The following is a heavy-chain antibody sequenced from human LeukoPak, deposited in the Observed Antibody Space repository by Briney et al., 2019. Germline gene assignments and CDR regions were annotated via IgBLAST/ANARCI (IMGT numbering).Heavy chain of an antibody. CDR3: ARGGGANYNMDV. D-gene: IGHD3-16*01. J-gene: IGHJ6*03. V-gene: IGHV3-74*01. CDR2: IKTDGTIT. Sequence: GGSRRFSCEAPGFTFSTYWMHWVRQAPGKGLFWVSRIKTDGTITTYADSVKGRFTISRDNAKSTLYLQMNSLRVEDTAVYYCARGGGANYNMDVWGKGTTVTVSS. CDR1: GFTFSTYW.